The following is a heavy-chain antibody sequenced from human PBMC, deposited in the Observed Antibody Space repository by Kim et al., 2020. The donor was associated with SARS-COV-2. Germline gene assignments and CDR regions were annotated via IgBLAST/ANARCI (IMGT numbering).Heavy chain of an antibody. J-gene: IGHJ4*02. V-gene: IGHV3-74*01. D-gene: IGHD3-22*01. CDR1: GFTFRTYW. Sequence: GGSLRLSCAASGFTFRTYWMHWVRQAPGKGLVWVSRTHGDGSTTNYADSVKGRFTISRDNPKNTLYLQLNSLRAEDTAIYYCARRYYDSRGYYYFDSWGQGTLVTVSS. CDR3: ARRYYDSRGYYYFDS. CDR2: THGDGSTT.